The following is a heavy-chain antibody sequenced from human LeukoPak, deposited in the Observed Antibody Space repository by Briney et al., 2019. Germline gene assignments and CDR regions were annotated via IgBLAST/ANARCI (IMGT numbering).Heavy chain of an antibody. Sequence: GGSLRLSCAASGFTFSNYWMNWVRQAPGKGLEWVANIKQEGSDKNYVGSVRGRFTISRDNAKNLLYLLTHSPRVEDTAVYYCARSGSNGDDYWGQGTLVTVSS. J-gene: IGHJ4*02. V-gene: IGHV3-7*01. CDR2: IKQEGSDK. CDR1: GFTFSNYW. D-gene: IGHD5-24*01. CDR3: ARSGSNGDDY.